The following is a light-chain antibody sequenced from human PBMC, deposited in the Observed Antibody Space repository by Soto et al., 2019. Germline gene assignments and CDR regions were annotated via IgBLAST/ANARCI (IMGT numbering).Light chain of an antibody. Sequence: EILMTQSPVTLSVSPGERATLSCRASQSVSSNLAWYQQKPGQAPSLLIYGAVTRATGIPARFSGTGSGTEFTLTISSLQSEGFALYYCQQYNDWPLTFGQGTKVDSK. J-gene: IGKJ1*01. CDR2: GAV. CDR1: QSVSSN. V-gene: IGKV3-15*01. CDR3: QQYNDWPLT.